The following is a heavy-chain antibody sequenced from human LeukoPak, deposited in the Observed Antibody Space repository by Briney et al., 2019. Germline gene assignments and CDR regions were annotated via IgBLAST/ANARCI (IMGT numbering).Heavy chain of an antibody. CDR2: IYYSGST. V-gene: IGHV4-39*01. CDR1: GGSISSGTYY. J-gene: IGHJ4*02. D-gene: IGHD2/OR15-2a*01. Sequence: SETLSPTCTVSGGSISSGTYYWGWIRQPPGKGLEWIGSIYYSGSTYYNPSLKSRVTIFRDTSKNQFSLNMNFVTAADTAVYYCVRPRQGTLSYVDSWGQGTLVTVSS. CDR3: VRPRQGTLSYVDS.